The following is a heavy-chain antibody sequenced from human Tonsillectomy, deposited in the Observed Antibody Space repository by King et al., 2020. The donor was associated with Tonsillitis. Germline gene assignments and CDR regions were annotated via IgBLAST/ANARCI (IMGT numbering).Heavy chain of an antibody. CDR3: ARDLRSDLYGMDV. D-gene: IGHD3-3*01. CDR2: ISYDGSNK. CDR1: GFTFSSYA. Sequence: VQLVESGGGVVQPGRSLRLSCAASGFTFSSYALHWGRPAPGKGLVWVAVISYDGSNKYYSESVKGRFTISRANSQNTLYLQMNSLRAEDTAVYYCARDLRSDLYGMDVWGQGTTVTVSS. J-gene: IGHJ6*02. V-gene: IGHV3-30*14.